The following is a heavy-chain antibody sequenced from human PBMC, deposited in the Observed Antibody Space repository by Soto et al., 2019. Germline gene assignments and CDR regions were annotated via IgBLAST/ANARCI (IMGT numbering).Heavy chain of an antibody. V-gene: IGHV3-21*01. CDR1: GFTFSSYS. D-gene: IGHD6-19*01. Sequence: GGSLRLSCAASGFTFSSYSMNWVRQAPGKGLEWVSSISSSSSYIYYADSVKGRFTISRDNAKNSLYLQMNSLRAEDTAVYYCARDPAGWYRSGPPFDYWGQGTLVTVSS. J-gene: IGHJ4*02. CDR2: ISSSSSYI. CDR3: ARDPAGWYRSGPPFDY.